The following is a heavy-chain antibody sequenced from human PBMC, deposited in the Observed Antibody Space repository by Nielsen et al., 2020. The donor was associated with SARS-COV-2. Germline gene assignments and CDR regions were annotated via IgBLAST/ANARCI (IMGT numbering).Heavy chain of an antibody. CDR3: ARDPRNLGFGLD. J-gene: IGHJ4*02. CDR1: GYTFISFY. CDR2: LNPLTGGT. V-gene: IGHV1-2*02. Sequence: ASVKVSCKTSGYTFISFYILWVRQAPGQGLEWLGWLNPLTGGTTYAQKFQGRVTMNRDTSISTVYMELTSLRSDDTAVYYCARDPRNLGFGLDWGQGTLVTVSS. D-gene: IGHD3-10*01.